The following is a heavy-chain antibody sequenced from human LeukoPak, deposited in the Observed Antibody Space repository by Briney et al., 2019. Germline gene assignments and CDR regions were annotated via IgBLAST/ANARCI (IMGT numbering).Heavy chain of an antibody. CDR1: GGSISSSSYY. V-gene: IGHV4-39*01. CDR2: IYYSGST. J-gene: IGHJ4*02. Sequence: PPETLSLTCTVSGGSISSSSYYWGWIRQPPGKGLEWIGSIYYSGSTYYNPSLKSRVTISVDTSKNQFSLKLSSVTAADTAVYYCASRITIFGVVAYFDYWGQGTLVTVSS. D-gene: IGHD3-3*01. CDR3: ASRITIFGVVAYFDY.